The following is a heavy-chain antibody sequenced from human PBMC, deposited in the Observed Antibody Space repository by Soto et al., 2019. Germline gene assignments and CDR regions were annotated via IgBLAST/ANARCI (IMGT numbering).Heavy chain of an antibody. V-gene: IGHV1-69*06. J-gene: IGHJ5*02. CDR2: IIPIFGTA. CDR1: GGTFSSYA. Sequence: SVKVACNASGGTFSSYAISWVRHAPGQGLEWMGVIIPIFGTANYAKKLKGRVKITADKSTSKAYMELSSLRSEDTAVYYCARSGNWNLRASWFDPWGQGTLVTVSS. D-gene: IGHD1-1*01. CDR3: ARSGNWNLRASWFDP.